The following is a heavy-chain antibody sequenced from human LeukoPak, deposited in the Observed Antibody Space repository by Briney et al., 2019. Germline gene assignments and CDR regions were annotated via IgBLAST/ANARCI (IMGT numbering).Heavy chain of an antibody. CDR3: SKDYGYVPDTFDI. V-gene: IGHV3-23*01. CDR2: ISGGGIST. Sequence: GGSLRLSCAACGFTFSNYAMNWVRQAPGKGLEGVASISGGGISTFYADSVKGRFTISRENSKKTLYLQMTNLRAQYTAVYYCSKDYGYVPDTFDIWGQGTMVTVSS. D-gene: IGHD5-18*01. J-gene: IGHJ3*02. CDR1: GFTFSNYA.